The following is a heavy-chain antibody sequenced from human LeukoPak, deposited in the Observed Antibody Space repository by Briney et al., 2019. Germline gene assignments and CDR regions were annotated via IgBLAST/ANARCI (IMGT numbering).Heavy chain of an antibody. V-gene: IGHV5-51*01. Sequence: GESLKISCKGSGYSFTSYWIGWVRQMPGKGLEWMGIIYPGDSDTRYSPSFQGQVTISADKSISTAYLQWSSLKASDTAMYYCARHRRGGYSSSWYALDYYYYGMDVWGQGTTVTVSS. CDR1: GYSFTSYW. J-gene: IGHJ6*02. D-gene: IGHD6-13*01. CDR2: IYPGDSDT. CDR3: ARHRRGGYSSSWYALDYYYYGMDV.